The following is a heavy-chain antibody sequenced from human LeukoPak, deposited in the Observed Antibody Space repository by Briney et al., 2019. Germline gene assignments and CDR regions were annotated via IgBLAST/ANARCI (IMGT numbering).Heavy chain of an antibody. V-gene: IGHV3-21*01. D-gene: IGHD2-2*01. CDR3: ARDAPDIVVVPDDKLPDY. CDR2: ISSIRSDI. CDR1: GFTFSSYR. J-gene: IGHJ4*02. Sequence: PGGSLRLSCAASGFTFSSYRMNWVREAPGKGLEWVSSISSIRSDIYYADSVKGRVTISTDNDKNSLYLQMNSMRAEDTAVYYCARDAPDIVVVPDDKLPDYWGQGTLVTVSS.